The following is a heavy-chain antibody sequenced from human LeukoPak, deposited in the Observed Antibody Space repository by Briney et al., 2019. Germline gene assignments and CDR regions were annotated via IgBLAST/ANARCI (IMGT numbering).Heavy chain of an antibody. D-gene: IGHD2-2*02. CDR1: GYTLTELS. J-gene: IGHJ4*02. Sequence: ASVKVSCKVSGYTLTELSMHWVRQAPGKGLEWMGGFDPEDGETIYAQKFQGRVTMTEDTSTDTAYMELSSLRSEDTAVYYCATVNSPYTALDPYYFDYWGQGTLVTVSS. CDR2: FDPEDGET. V-gene: IGHV1-24*01. CDR3: ATVNSPYTALDPYYFDY.